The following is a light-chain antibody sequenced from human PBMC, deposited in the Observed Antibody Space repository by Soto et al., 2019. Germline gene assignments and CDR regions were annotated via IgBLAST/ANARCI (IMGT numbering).Light chain of an antibody. CDR3: QQYNNWPRT. Sequence: EIVLTQSPGTRSLSPGERATLSCRASQSVSSSYLAWYQQKPGQAPRLLIYDASNRATGVPARFSASGSGTEFTLTISTLQSEDFALYYCQQYNNWPRTFGRGTKVDIK. CDR2: DAS. J-gene: IGKJ1*01. V-gene: IGKV3-15*01. CDR1: QSVSSSY.